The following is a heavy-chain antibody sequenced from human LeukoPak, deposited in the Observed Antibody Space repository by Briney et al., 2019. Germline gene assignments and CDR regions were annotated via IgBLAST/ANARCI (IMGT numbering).Heavy chain of an antibody. CDR3: ARVRVTNYYGMDV. V-gene: IGHV4-59*01. D-gene: IGHD4-17*01. J-gene: IGHJ6*02. Sequence: SETLSLTCTVSGGSISSYYWSWIRQPPGKGLEWIGYIYYSGSTNYNPSLKSRVTISVDTSKNQFSLRLSSVTAADTAVYYCARVRVTNYYGMDVWGQGTTVTVSS. CDR2: IYYSGST. CDR1: GGSISSYY.